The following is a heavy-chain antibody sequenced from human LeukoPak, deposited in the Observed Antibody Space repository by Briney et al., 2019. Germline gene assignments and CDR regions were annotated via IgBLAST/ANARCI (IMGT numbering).Heavy chain of an antibody. J-gene: IGHJ3*02. D-gene: IGHD3-22*01. V-gene: IGHV4-39*07. CDR2: IYYSGST. CDR3: ARDAPNYYDSSGYSGDAFDI. CDR1: GGSISSSSYY. Sequence: PSETLSLTCTASGGSISSSSYYWGWIHQPPGKGLEWIGSIYYSGSTYYNPSLKSRVTISVDTSKNQFSLKLSSVTAADTAVYYCARDAPNYYDSSGYSGDAFDIWGQGTMVTVSS.